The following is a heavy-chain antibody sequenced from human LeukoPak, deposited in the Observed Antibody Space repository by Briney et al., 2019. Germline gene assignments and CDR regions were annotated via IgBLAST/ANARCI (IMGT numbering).Heavy chain of an antibody. CDR2: IKNDGSER. J-gene: IGHJ4*02. CDR1: GFVFRNYF. V-gene: IGHV3-7*01. D-gene: IGHD3-3*01. Sequence: GSLRLSCAASGFVFRNYFMSWVRQAPGKGLEWVASIKNDGSERYYVDSVRGRYTISRDNTKNSLFLQMSSLRAEDTAVYYCATDRGWRTSGYYLYYLEYWGQGTLVTVSS. CDR3: ATDRGWRTSGYYLYYLEY.